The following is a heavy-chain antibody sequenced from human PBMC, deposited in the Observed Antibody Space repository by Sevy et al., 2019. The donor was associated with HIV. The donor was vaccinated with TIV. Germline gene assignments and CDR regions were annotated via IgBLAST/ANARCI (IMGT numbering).Heavy chain of an antibody. CDR1: GGPFSSFA. J-gene: IGHJ4*02. Sequence: ASVKVSCKASGGPFSSFAFSWVRQAPGQGLEWMGGIIPLSTTTNYAQKFQGRVTITADESTSTAYMELSSLTSDYTAVYYCATVGGYSAFEGPYYIDYWGQGTLVTVSS. CDR3: ATVGGYSAFEGPYYIDY. D-gene: IGHD5-12*01. CDR2: IIPLSTTT. V-gene: IGHV1-69*13.